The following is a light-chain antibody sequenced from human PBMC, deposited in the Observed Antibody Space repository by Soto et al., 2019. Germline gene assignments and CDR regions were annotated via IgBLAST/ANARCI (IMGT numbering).Light chain of an antibody. CDR3: QQYYDWPRT. Sequence: EIVMTQSPATLSVSPGERATLSCRASQSVSSNLAWYQQKPGQAPRLLIYGESARATGIPARFSGSGSGTEFTLTISSLQSEDFAVYFCQQYYDWPRTLGQGTKVDIK. J-gene: IGKJ1*01. CDR2: GES. CDR1: QSVSSN. V-gene: IGKV3-15*01.